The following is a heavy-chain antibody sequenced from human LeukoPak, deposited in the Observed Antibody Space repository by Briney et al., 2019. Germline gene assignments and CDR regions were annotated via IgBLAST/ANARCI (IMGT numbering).Heavy chain of an antibody. CDR3: ARASVDSTQDY. CDR1: GGSISSYY. D-gene: IGHD2-2*01. CDR2: IYYSGST. J-gene: IGHJ4*02. V-gene: IGHV4-59*01. Sequence: PSETLSLTCTVSGGSISSYYWSWIRQPPGKGLEWIGYIYYSGSTNYNPSLKSRVTISVDTSKNQFSLKLSSVTAADTAVYYCARASVDSTQDYWGQGTLVTVSS.